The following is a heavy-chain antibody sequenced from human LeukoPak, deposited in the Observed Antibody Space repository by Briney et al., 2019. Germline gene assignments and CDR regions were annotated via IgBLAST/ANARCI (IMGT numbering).Heavy chain of an antibody. V-gene: IGHV4-39*07. CDR1: GGSISSSTYY. CDR2: TYNSGSI. Sequence: SETLSLTCTVSGGSISSSTYYWGWIRQPPGKGLEWIASTYNSGSISYNPSLKSRVTISLDTSMKQFSLKLTSVTAADTALYYRARNLTMIPAKGAFDSWGQGIMVTVSS. J-gene: IGHJ3*02. D-gene: IGHD3-22*01. CDR3: ARNLTMIPAKGAFDS.